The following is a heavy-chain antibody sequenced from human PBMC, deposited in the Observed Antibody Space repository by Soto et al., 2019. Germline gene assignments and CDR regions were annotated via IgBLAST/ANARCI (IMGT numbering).Heavy chain of an antibody. V-gene: IGHV3-53*02. J-gene: IGHJ4*02. CDR3: ARGQQVSTIRGVQGFDY. D-gene: IGHD3-10*01. Sequence: EVQLVETGGGLIQPGGSLRLSCAASGFSISSKYMTWVRQAPGKGLEWVSLLYSGGTSYYADSVKGRFTISRDNSKNTLFLQMNRLQTEDTAVYYCARGQQVSTIRGVQGFDYWGQGTLVTVSS. CDR2: LYSGGTS. CDR1: GFSISSKY.